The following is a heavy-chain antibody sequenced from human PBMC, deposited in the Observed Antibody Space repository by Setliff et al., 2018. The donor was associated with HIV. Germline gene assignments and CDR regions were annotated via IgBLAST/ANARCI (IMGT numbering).Heavy chain of an antibody. V-gene: IGHV3-23*03. Sequence: SCAASGFTFSSFAMTWVRQAPGKGLEWVSIIYTDDSNTYYAESVKGLFTISRDNSKNTLYLQMNSLRAEDTAVYYCAKHFLLWSNAFHIWGQGTMVTVSS. CDR2: IYTDDSNT. D-gene: IGHD2-21*01. CDR3: AKHFLLWSNAFHI. J-gene: IGHJ3*02. CDR1: GFTFSSFA.